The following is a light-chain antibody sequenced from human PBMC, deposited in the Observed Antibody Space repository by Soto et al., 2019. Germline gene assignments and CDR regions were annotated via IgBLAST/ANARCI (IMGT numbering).Light chain of an antibody. CDR2: EVS. J-gene: IGLJ1*01. Sequence: QSVLTQPASVSGSPGQSITISCTGTSSDVGGYNCVSWYQQHPGKAPKLMIYEVSNRPSGVSNRFSGSKSGNTASLTISGLQAEDEADYYCSSYTSSSTLLYVFGTGTKVTVL. V-gene: IGLV2-14*01. CDR1: SSDVGGYNC. CDR3: SSYTSSSTLLYV.